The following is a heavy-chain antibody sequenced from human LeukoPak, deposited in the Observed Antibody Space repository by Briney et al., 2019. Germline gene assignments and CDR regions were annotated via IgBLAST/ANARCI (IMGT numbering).Heavy chain of an antibody. CDR3: ANFYSGGSTYHFDY. CDR2: ISGSGGST. D-gene: IGHD2-15*01. V-gene: IGHV3-23*01. Sequence: PGGSLRLSCVASGFTFSSYAMSWVRQAPGKGLEWVSDISGSGGSTNYADSVRGRFTISRDNSKNTLYLQMNSLRAEDTAVYYCANFYSGGSTYHFDYWGQGTLVTVSS. J-gene: IGHJ4*02. CDR1: GFTFSSYA.